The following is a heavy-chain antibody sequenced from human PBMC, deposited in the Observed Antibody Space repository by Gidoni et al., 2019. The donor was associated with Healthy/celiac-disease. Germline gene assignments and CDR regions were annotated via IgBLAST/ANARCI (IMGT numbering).Heavy chain of an antibody. J-gene: IGHJ4*02. Sequence: QVQLVESGGGVVQPGWSLRLSCAASGFPFSRYAMHWVRQAPGKGLEWVAVISYDGSNKYYADSVKGRFTISRDNSKNTLYLQMNSLRAEDTAVYYCARGSLDYYDRTPYFDYWGQGTLVTVSS. CDR1: GFPFSRYA. D-gene: IGHD3-22*01. CDR3: ARGSLDYYDRTPYFDY. V-gene: IGHV3-30-3*01. CDR2: ISYDGSNK.